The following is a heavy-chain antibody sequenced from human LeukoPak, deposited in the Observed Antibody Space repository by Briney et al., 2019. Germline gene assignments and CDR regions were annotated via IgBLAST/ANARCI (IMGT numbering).Heavy chain of an antibody. CDR1: GFTFSSYA. Sequence: GGSLRLSCAASGFTFSSYAMHWVRQAPGKGLEWVAVISYDGSNKYYADSVKGRFTISRDNSKNTLYLQMNSLRAEDTAVYYCALGDYGDYPGYYGIDVWGQGTTVTVSS. J-gene: IGHJ6*02. V-gene: IGHV3-30*14. CDR2: ISYDGSNK. D-gene: IGHD4-17*01. CDR3: ALGDYGDYPGYYGIDV.